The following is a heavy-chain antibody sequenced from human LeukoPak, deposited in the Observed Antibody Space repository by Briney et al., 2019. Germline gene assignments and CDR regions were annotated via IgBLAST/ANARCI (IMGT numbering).Heavy chain of an antibody. Sequence: GGSLRLSCAASGFTFSTYAMSWVRQAAGKGLEWVSIISGSGGGTYYADCVKGRFTISRDNSKNTLYLQLNSLRVEDTAVYYCAKNRGAGSHYYYHMNVWGKGTTVTVSS. CDR2: ISGSGGGT. V-gene: IGHV3-23*01. D-gene: IGHD1-26*01. CDR1: GFTFSTYA. J-gene: IGHJ6*03. CDR3: AKNRGAGSHYYYHMNV.